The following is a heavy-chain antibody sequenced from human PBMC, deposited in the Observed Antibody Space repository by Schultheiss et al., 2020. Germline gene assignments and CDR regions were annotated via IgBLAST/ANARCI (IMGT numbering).Heavy chain of an antibody. V-gene: IGHV1-18*01. J-gene: IGHJ3*02. CDR3: ARVPGIAVAGTTDAFDI. D-gene: IGHD6-19*01. Sequence: ASVKVSCKASGYTFTSYGISWVRQAPGQGLEWMGWISAYNGNTNYAQKLQGRVTMTTDTSTSTAYMELRSLRSDDTAVYYCARVPGIAVAGTTDAFDIWGQGTMVTVSS. CDR1: GYTFTSYG. CDR2: ISAYNGNT.